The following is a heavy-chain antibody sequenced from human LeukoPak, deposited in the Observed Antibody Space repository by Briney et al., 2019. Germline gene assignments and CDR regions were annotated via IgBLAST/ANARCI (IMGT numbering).Heavy chain of an antibody. CDR1: AVTFSGDT. J-gene: IGHJ6*03. D-gene: IGHD2-2*01. V-gene: IGHV3-23*01. Sequence: VGCLRLSCAASAVTFSGDTMSCVRQAPGEGLQCGSGISGSGGSTYYAASVKGRFTISKDNSKNRLYLQLNRLRADDPSVYYYATPLPDRSDPSLYYYYMDVGGKGNTVTISS. CDR2: ISGSGGST. CDR3: ATPLPDRSDPSLYYYYMDV.